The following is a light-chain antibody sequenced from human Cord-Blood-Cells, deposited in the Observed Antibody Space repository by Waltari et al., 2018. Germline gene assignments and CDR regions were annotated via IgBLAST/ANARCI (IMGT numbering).Light chain of an antibody. CDR3: SSYAGSNNVV. CDR2: EVS. Sequence: QSALTQPPSASGPPGQAVTTPCTGTSSDVGGYNSVSWYQQHPGKAPKLMIYEVSKLPSGVPDRFSGSNAGNTASLTVSGLQAEDEADYYCSSYAGSNNVVFGGGTKLTVL. V-gene: IGLV2-8*01. J-gene: IGLJ2*01. CDR1: SSDVGGYNS.